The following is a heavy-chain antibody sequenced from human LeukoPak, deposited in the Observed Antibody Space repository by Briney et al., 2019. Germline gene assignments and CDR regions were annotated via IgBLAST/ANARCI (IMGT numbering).Heavy chain of an antibody. Sequence: GESLKISCKVSGYTFSNYWIGWVRQMPGKGLEWMGIIYPGDSDTRYSPSFQGQVTISADKSISTAYLQWSSLKASDTAMYYCARLEVVVVTPGRAAFDIWGQGTMVTVSS. J-gene: IGHJ3*02. V-gene: IGHV5-51*01. CDR3: ARLEVVVVTPGRAAFDI. CDR1: GYTFSNYW. CDR2: IYPGDSDT. D-gene: IGHD3-22*01.